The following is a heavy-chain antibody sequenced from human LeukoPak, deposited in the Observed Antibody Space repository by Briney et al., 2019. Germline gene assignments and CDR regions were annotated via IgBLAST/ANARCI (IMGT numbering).Heavy chain of an antibody. CDR1: GFTFSGYT. J-gene: IGHJ6*04. Sequence: GGSLRLSCAASGFTFSGYTMNWVRQAPGKGLEWISYISSSHSTVYYADSVKGRFTISRDNAKNSLYLQMNSLRAEDTAVYYCTIPYYYDSRNVWGKGTTVTVSS. D-gene: IGHD3-22*01. CDR2: ISSSHSTV. V-gene: IGHV3-48*01. CDR3: TIPYYYDSRNV.